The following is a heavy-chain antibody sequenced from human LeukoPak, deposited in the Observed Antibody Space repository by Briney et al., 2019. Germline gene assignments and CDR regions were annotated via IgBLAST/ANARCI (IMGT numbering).Heavy chain of an antibody. CDR1: GYTFTSYG. Sequence: ASVKVSCKASGYTFTSYGISWVRQAPGQGLEWMGRISAYNGNTNYAQKLQGRVTMTTDTSTSTAYMELRSLRSDDTAVYYCARVPAEWFGELEHVVDNWFDPWGQGTLVTVSS. CDR2: ISAYNGNT. V-gene: IGHV1-18*04. J-gene: IGHJ5*02. D-gene: IGHD3-10*01. CDR3: ARVPAEWFGELEHVVDNWFDP.